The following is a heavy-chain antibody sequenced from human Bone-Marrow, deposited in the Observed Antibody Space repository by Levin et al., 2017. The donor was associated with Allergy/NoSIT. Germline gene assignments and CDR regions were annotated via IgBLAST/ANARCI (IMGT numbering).Heavy chain of an antibody. D-gene: IGHD2-21*01. CDR2: ISFDGNTE. J-gene: IGHJ4*02. CDR1: GFTFSNCG. V-gene: IGHV3-30*18. Sequence: GESLKISCAASGFTFSNCGMHWVRQAPGKGLEWVAIISFDGNTEFYTESVKGRFTISRDNSRNTLYLQMSSLRPDDTAVYYCAKDIGVIAGIEDYWGQGTRVTVSS. CDR3: AKDIGVIAGIEDY.